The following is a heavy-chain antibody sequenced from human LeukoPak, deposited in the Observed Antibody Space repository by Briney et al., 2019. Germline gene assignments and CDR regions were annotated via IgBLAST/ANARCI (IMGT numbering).Heavy chain of an antibody. Sequence: SETLSLTCTVSGGSISSYYWSWIRQPAGKGLEWIGRIYTSGSTNYNPSLKSRVTMSVDTSKNQFSLKLSSVTAADTAVYYCARAVGELELSAGYYYYYYMDVWGKGTTVTVSS. D-gene: IGHD1-7*01. CDR3: ARAVGELELSAGYYYYYYMDV. CDR2: IYTSGST. CDR1: GGSISSYY. V-gene: IGHV4-4*07. J-gene: IGHJ6*03.